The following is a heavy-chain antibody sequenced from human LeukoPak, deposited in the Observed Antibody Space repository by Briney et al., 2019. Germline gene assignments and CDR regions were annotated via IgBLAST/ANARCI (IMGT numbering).Heavy chain of an antibody. CDR3: AKDQTRYNWNYYYYYMDV. Sequence: GGSLRLSCAASGFTFSSYSMNWVRQAPGKGLEWVSSISSSSSYIYYADSVKGRFTISRDNAKNSLYLQMNSLRAEDTAVYYCAKDQTRYNWNYYYYYMDVWGKGTTVTISS. D-gene: IGHD1-1*01. CDR1: GFTFSSYS. J-gene: IGHJ6*03. CDR2: ISSSSSYI. V-gene: IGHV3-21*01.